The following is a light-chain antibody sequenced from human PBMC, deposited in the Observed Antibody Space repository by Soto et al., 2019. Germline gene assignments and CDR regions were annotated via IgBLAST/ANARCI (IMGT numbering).Light chain of an antibody. V-gene: IGKV3-11*01. CDR1: QSVGSY. CDR2: GAS. CDR3: QQRDTWPRT. J-gene: IGKJ2*01. Sequence: EIVLTQSPATLSLSPGERATLSCRASQSVGSYLAWYQHKPGQAPRLLIYGASNRPTDIPGRFSGRGSGTGFPLAVGRLESGDSAVYYCQQRDTWPRTFGQGPKLEIK.